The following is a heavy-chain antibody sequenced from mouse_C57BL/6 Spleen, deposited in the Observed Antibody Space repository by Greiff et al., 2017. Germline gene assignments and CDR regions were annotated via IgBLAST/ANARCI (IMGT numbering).Heavy chain of an antibody. D-gene: IGHD2-4*01. CDR2: IWTGGGT. J-gene: IGHJ1*03. Sequence: VQRVESGPGLVAPSQSLSITCTVSGFSLTSYAISWVRQPPGKGLAWLGVIWTGGGTNYNSALKSRLSISKDNSKSQVFLKMDSLQTDDTARYYCARRGDNDVWYFDVWGKGTTVTVSS. CDR1: GFSLTSYA. V-gene: IGHV2-9-1*01. CDR3: ARRGDNDVWYFDV.